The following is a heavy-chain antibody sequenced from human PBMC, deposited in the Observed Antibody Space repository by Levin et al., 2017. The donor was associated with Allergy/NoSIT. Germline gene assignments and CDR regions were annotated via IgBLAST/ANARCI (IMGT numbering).Heavy chain of an antibody. CDR3: ARGPVIYYGSGSTFYFEF. CDR2: ISHSGNT. V-gene: IGHV4-4*02. CDR1: GASIIGSNW. Sequence: PSETLSLTCAVSGASIIGSNWWSWVRQTPGKGLEWIGEISHSGNTNYNPSLKSRVTISVDKSKNQFSLNLTSVTVADTAVYYCARGPVIYYGSGSTFYFEFWGQGTLVTVSS. J-gene: IGHJ4*02. D-gene: IGHD3-10*01.